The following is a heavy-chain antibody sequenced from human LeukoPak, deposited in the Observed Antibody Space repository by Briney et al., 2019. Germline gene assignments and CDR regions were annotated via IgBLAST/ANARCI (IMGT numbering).Heavy chain of an antibody. CDR2: ISAYNGNT. D-gene: IGHD4-17*01. Sequence: ASVKVSCKASGYTFTSYGISWVRQAPGQGLEWMGWISAYNGNTNYAQKLQGRVTMTTDTSTSTAYMELRSLGSDDTAVYYCARISETTVTATFDYWGQGTLVTVSS. V-gene: IGHV1-18*01. CDR3: ARISETTVTATFDY. CDR1: GYTFTSYG. J-gene: IGHJ4*02.